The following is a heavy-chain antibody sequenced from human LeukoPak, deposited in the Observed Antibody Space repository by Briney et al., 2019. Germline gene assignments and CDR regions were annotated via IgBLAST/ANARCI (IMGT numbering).Heavy chain of an antibody. CDR2: ISAYNGNT. J-gene: IGHJ4*02. CDR3: AREENDGDYVAY. CDR1: GYTFTSYG. Sequence: ASVKVSCKASGYTFTSYGISWVRQAPGQGLEWMGWISAYNGNTNYAQKLQGRVTMTIDTSTSTAYMELRSLRSDDTAVYYCAREENDGDYVAYWGQGTLVTVSS. V-gene: IGHV1-18*04. D-gene: IGHD4-17*01.